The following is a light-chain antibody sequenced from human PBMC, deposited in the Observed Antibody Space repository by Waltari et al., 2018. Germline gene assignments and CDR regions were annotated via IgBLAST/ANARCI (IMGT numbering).Light chain of an antibody. CDR3: SSYAGTDNVVV. V-gene: IGLV2-8*01. J-gene: IGLJ2*01. CDR1: SSDVGAYDY. Sequence: QSALTQPPSASGSPGQSVTLSCTGTSSDVGAYDYVSWYQHHPANAPQLIIFEVNKWPSGAPDRCSGSKSGNTASVTVSGLQAEDEADYYGSSYAGTDNVVVFGGGTKLTVL. CDR2: EVN.